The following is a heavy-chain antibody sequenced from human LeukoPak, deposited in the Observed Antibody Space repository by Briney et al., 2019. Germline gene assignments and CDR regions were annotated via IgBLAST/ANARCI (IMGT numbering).Heavy chain of an antibody. CDR1: GGSFSGYY. Sequence: SETLSLTCAVYGGSFSGYYWTWIRQPPGKGLEWIGEVTDRGNRNYNPSLRSRVTISVDTAKNQFSLKLSSVTAADTSVFYCARGRGSSSGWGHCFYSIDVWGQGTTVTVSS. CDR3: ARGRGSSSGWGHCFYSIDV. V-gene: IGHV4-34*01. CDR2: VTDRGNR. D-gene: IGHD6-19*01. J-gene: IGHJ6*03.